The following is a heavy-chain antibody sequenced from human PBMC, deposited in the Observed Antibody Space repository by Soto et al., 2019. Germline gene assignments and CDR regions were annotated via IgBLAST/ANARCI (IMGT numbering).Heavy chain of an antibody. J-gene: IGHJ5*02. V-gene: IGHV4-34*01. CDR2: INESGGT. Sequence: SSETLSLTCAVYGGSLSSYHWSWIRQSPGKGLEWIGEINESGGTNYSPSLKSRVTISVDTSKNQFSLTLNSVTAADTAVYYCASHRGSWGSFRYRWFDPWGQGTVVTVPQ. CDR1: GGSLSSYH. D-gene: IGHD3-16*02. CDR3: ASHRGSWGSFRYRWFDP.